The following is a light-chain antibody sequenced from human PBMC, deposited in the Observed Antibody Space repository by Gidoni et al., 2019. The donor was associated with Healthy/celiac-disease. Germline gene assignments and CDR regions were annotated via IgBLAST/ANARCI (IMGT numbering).Light chain of an antibody. CDR2: WAS. J-gene: IGKJ1*01. CDR1: QSVLYSSNNKHY. CDR3: QQYYSTPWT. V-gene: IGKV4-1*01. Sequence: DIVMTQSPDSLAVSLGERATIHCKSSQSVLYSSNNKHYLAWYQQKPGQPTKLLIYWASTRESGVPDRFSGSGSGTDFTLTISSLQAEDVAVYYCQQYYSTPWTFGQGTKVEIK.